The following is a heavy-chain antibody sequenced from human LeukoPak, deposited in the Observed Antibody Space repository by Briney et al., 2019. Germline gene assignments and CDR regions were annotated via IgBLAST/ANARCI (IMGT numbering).Heavy chain of an antibody. CDR2: IIPIFGTA. CDR3: AGISSGRDYYFDY. CDR1: GGTFSRYA. D-gene: IGHD6-19*01. J-gene: IGHJ4*02. V-gene: IGHV1-69*05. Sequence: SVKVSCKASGGTFSRYAISWVRQAPGQGLEWMGRIIPIFGTANYAQKFQGRVTITTDESTSTAYMELSSLRSEDTAVYYCAGISSGRDYYFDYWGQGTLVTVSS.